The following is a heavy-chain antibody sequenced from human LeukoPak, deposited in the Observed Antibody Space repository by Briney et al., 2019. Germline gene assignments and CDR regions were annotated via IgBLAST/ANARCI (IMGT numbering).Heavy chain of an antibody. V-gene: IGHV3-7*01. D-gene: IGHD2-2*01. CDR2: MRRDGNEI. CDR1: GFTFSTYW. Sequence: GGSLRLSCSASGFTFSTYWMSWVRQAPGKGLEWVANMRRDGNEIYYLDSVRGRFTISRDNAKNSLYLQMNSLRAEDTAVYYCARGSPLGIVVPAAMTDWGQGTLVTVSS. CDR3: ARGSPLGIVVPAAMTD. J-gene: IGHJ4*02.